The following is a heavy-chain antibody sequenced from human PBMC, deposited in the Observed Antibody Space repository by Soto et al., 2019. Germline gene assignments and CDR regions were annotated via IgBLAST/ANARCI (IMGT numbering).Heavy chain of an antibody. CDR1: GFTFSSYS. J-gene: IGHJ4*02. CDR3: AREGIAAALDY. D-gene: IGHD6-13*01. Sequence: EVQLVESGGGLVKPGGSLRLSCAASGFTFSSYSMNWVRQAPGKGLEWVSSISSSRSYIYYADSVKGRFTISRDNAKNSLYLQVNSLRAEDTAVYYCAREGIAAALDYWGQGTLVTVSS. CDR2: ISSSRSYI. V-gene: IGHV3-21*01.